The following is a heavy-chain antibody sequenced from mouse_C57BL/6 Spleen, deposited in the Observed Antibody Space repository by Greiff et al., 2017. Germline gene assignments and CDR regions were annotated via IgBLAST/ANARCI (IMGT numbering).Heavy chain of an antibody. CDR2: IDPETGGT. CDR3: TRLTAY. V-gene: IGHV1-15*01. J-gene: IGHJ3*01. CDR1: GYTFTDYE. Sequence: LVESGAELVRPGASVTLSCKASGYTFTDYEMHWVKQTPVHGLEWIGAIDPETGGTAYNQKFKGKAILTADKASSTAYMELRSLTSEDSAVYYCTRLTAYWGQGTLVTVSA.